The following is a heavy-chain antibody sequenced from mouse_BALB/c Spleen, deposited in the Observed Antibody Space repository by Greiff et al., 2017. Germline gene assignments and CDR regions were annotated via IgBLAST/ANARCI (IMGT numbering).Heavy chain of an antibody. CDR2: ISSGGST. CDR3: ARRDGPAWFAY. CDR1: GFTFSSYA. V-gene: IGHV5-6-5*01. D-gene: IGHD2-3*01. Sequence: EVQLQESGGGLVKPGGSLKLSCAASGFTFSSYAMSWVRQTPEKRLEWVASISSGGSTYYPDSVKGRFTISRDNARNILYLQMSSLRSEDTAMYYCARRDGPAWFAYWGQGTLVTVSA. J-gene: IGHJ3*01.